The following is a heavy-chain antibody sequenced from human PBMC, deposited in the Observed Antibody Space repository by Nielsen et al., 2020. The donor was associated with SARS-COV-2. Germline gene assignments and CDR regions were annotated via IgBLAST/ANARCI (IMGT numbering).Heavy chain of an antibody. Sequence: GGSLRLSCAASGFTFSSYWMSWVRQAPGKGLEWVSSISSSSSYIYYADSVKGRFTISRDNAKNSLYLQMNSLRAEDTAVYYCARGGYCSSTSCYHDYWGQGTLVTVSS. CDR1: GFTFSSYW. CDR2: ISSSSSYI. D-gene: IGHD2-2*01. J-gene: IGHJ4*02. V-gene: IGHV3-21*01. CDR3: ARGGYCSSTSCYHDY.